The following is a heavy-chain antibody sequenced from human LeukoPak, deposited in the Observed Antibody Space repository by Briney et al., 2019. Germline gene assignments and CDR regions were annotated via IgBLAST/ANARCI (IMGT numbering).Heavy chain of an antibody. D-gene: IGHD3-9*01. CDR3: ARDWGSERDLLTGYYIY. Sequence: ASVKVSCKTSGYTFTSYYMHWVRQAPGPGLDWMGIINPSGGSTSYAQKFQGRVTMTRDTSTSTVYMELSSLRSGDAAVYYCARDWGSERDLLTGYYIYWGQGTLVTVSS. J-gene: IGHJ4*02. CDR1: GYTFTSYY. CDR2: INPSGGST. V-gene: IGHV1-46*01.